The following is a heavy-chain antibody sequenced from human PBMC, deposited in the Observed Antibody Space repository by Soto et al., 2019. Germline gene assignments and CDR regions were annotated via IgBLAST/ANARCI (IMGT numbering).Heavy chain of an antibody. CDR2: ISDSGGST. CDR1: GFRFSPYT. D-gene: IGHD3-9*01. CDR3: ATSSRSTDWSYTN. J-gene: IGHJ4*02. V-gene: IGHV3-23*01. Sequence: PGGSLRLSCAASGFRFSPYTMAWVRQAPGKVQQWVSSISDSGGSTYYADSVKGRFTISRDNSKNTLYLQMNSLRAEDTALYFFATSSRSTDWSYTNSGQRSLVIVSS.